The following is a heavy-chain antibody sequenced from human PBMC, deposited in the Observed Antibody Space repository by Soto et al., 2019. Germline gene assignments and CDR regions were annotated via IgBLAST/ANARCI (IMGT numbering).Heavy chain of an antibody. CDR2: IYPDDSDT. J-gene: IGHJ4*02. Sequence: PGESLKISCKGSGYSFSSYWIGWVRQMPGKGLEWMGIIYPDDSDTRYGPSFQGQVTISADKSISTAYLQWSSLKASDTAMYYCARQAGRLGYNLVTGYPYYFDSWGQGTPVTVSS. CDR3: ARQAGRLGYNLVTGYPYYFDS. CDR1: GYSFSSYW. D-gene: IGHD3-9*01. V-gene: IGHV5-51*01.